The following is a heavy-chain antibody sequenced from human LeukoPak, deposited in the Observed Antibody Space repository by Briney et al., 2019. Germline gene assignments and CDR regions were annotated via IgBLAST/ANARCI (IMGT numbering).Heavy chain of an antibody. CDR1: GFTFSNAW. CDR3: AKYSHDSSGSYDY. J-gene: IGHJ4*02. CDR2: IKSKTDGGTT. V-gene: IGHV3-15*01. D-gene: IGHD3-22*01. Sequence: GGSLRLSCAASGFTFSNAWMSWVRQAPGKGLEWVGRIKSKTDGGTTDYAAPVKGRFTISRDDSKNTLYLQMNSLRAEDTAVYYCAKYSHDSSGSYDYWGQGTLVTVSS.